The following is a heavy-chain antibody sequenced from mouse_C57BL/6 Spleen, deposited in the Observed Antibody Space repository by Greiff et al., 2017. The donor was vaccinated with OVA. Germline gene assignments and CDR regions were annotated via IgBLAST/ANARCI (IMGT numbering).Heavy chain of an antibody. CDR1: GYAFSSSW. CDR3: AIDSSGYPAWFAY. V-gene: IGHV1-82*01. J-gene: IGHJ3*01. Sequence: QVQLKESGPELVKPGASVKISCKASGYAFSSSWMNWVKQRPGKGLEWIGRIYPGDGDTNYNGKFKGKATLTADKSSSTAYMQLSSLTSEDSAVYFCAIDSSGYPAWFAYWGQGTLVTVSA. CDR2: IYPGDGDT. D-gene: IGHD3-2*02.